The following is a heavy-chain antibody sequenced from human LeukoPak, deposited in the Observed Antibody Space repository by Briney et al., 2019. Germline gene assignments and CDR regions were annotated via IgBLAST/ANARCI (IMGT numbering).Heavy chain of an antibody. J-gene: IGHJ6*02. CDR2: ISAYNGNT. CDR3: ALYTNYYYGMDV. CDR1: GYTFTSYG. V-gene: IGHV1-18*01. Sequence: ASVNVSCKASGYTFTSYGISWVRQAPGQGLEWMGWISAYNGNTNYAQKLQGRVTMTTDTSTSTAYMELRSLRSDDTAVYYCALYTNYYYGMDVWGQGTTVTVSS. D-gene: IGHD2-2*02.